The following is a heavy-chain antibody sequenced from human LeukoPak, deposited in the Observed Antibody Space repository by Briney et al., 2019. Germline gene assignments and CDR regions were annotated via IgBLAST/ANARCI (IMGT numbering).Heavy chain of an antibody. V-gene: IGHV3-7*04. CDR2: IKQDGSEK. CDR3: ARDGLGDAFDI. J-gene: IGHJ3*02. Sequence: GGSLRLSCAASGFTFSDYYMSWVRQAPGKGLEWVANIKQDGSEKYYVDSVKGRFTISRDNAKNSLYLQMNSLRAEDTAVYYCARDGLGDAFDIWGQGTMVTVSS. CDR1: GFTFSDYY. D-gene: IGHD5-12*01.